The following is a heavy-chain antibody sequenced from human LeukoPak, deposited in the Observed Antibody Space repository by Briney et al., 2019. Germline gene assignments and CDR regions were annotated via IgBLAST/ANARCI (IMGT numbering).Heavy chain of an antibody. Sequence: SETLSLTCAVYGGSFSGYYWSWIRQPPGKGLEWIGEINHSGSTNYNPSLKSRVTISVDTSKNQFSLKLSSVTAADTAVCYCARRYGYSYGPRFDYWGQGTLVTVSS. V-gene: IGHV4-34*01. CDR1: GGSFSGYY. J-gene: IGHJ4*02. CDR3: ARRYGYSYGPRFDY. CDR2: INHSGST. D-gene: IGHD5-18*01.